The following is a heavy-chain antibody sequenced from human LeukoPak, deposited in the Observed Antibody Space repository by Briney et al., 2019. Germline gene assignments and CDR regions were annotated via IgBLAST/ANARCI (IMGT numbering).Heavy chain of an antibody. CDR1: GFTFTSFG. CDR3: ARVRRYFDWLFDPAPQEKDAFDI. V-gene: IGHV1-18*01. Sequence: ASVKVSCKASGFTFTSFGFSWVRQAPGQGLEWMGWISAYNGNTNYAQKLQGRVTMTTDTSTSTAYMELRSLRSDDTAVYYCARVRRYFDWLFDPAPQEKDAFDIWGQGTMVTVSS. J-gene: IGHJ3*02. CDR2: ISAYNGNT. D-gene: IGHD3-9*01.